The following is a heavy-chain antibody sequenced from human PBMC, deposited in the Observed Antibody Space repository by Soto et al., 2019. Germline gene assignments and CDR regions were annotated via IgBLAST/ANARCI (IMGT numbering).Heavy chain of an antibody. V-gene: IGHV1-18*01. CDR3: ARVNRIAAAGTLNYYYYYGMDV. D-gene: IGHD6-13*01. J-gene: IGHJ6*02. CDR1: GYTFTSYG. Sequence: ASVKVSCKASGYTFTSYGISWVRQAPGQGLEWMGWISAYNGNTNYAQRLQGRATMTTDTSTSTAYMELRSLRSDDTAVYYCARVNRIAAAGTLNYYYYYGMDVWGQGTTVTVS. CDR2: ISAYNGNT.